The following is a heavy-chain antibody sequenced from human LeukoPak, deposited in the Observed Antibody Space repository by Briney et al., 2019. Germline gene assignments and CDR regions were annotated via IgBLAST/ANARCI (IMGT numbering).Heavy chain of an antibody. Sequence: PSETLSPTCTVSCGRISGYYWNWFRQPAGKGLEWIGRIHSSGSSNYNPSLKSRVALSINTPRSHFSLRLTSVTAADTAMYYCARDFTADSNGYYDFWGQGTPVTVSS. CDR1: CGRISGYY. V-gene: IGHV4-4*07. D-gene: IGHD3-22*01. CDR2: IHSSGSS. J-gene: IGHJ4*02. CDR3: ARDFTADSNGYYDF.